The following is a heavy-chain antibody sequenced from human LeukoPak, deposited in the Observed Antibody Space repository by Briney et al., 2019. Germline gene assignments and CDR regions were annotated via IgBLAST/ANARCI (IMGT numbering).Heavy chain of an antibody. Sequence: GRSLRLSCAPSGFTFRNYGMHWVRQAPGKGLEWVAIIYYDGSNRYYADSVKGRFTISRDNSKNTLYLQLNSLRAEDTAMYYCARDRGQSYFDYWGQGTLVTVSS. D-gene: IGHD3-10*01. CDR2: IYYDGSNR. CDR1: GFTFRNYG. J-gene: IGHJ4*02. V-gene: IGHV3-33*01. CDR3: ARDRGQSYFDY.